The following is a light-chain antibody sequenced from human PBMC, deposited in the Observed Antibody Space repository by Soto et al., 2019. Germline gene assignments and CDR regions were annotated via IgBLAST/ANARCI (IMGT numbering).Light chain of an antibody. CDR1: QSISSW. CDR2: DAS. V-gene: IGKV1-5*01. Sequence: DIQMTQSPSTLSASVGDRVTITYRASQSISSWLAWCQQKPGKAPKLLIYDASSLECGVPSRFSGSGSGTEFTLTISSLQPDDFATYYCQQYNSYSTWTFGQGTKVEIK. J-gene: IGKJ1*01. CDR3: QQYNSYSTWT.